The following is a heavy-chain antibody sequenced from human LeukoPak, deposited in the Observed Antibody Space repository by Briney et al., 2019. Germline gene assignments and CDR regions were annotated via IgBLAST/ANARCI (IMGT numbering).Heavy chain of an antibody. CDR2: IIAIFGTA. D-gene: IGHD3-22*01. Sequence: SVKVSCKASGGTFSSYAISWVRQAPGQGLEWMGRIIAIFGTANYAQKVQGRDTITTDESTRTAYMELNSLRPEDTAVYYCARGRGKNYYDSSGYYFNWFDPWGQGTLVTVS. V-gene: IGHV1-69*05. CDR3: ARGRGKNYYDSSGYYFNWFDP. J-gene: IGHJ5*02. CDR1: GGTFSSYA.